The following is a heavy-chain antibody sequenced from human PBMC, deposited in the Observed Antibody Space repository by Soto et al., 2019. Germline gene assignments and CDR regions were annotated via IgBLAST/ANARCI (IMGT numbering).Heavy chain of an antibody. Sequence: EVQLLESGGDLVQTGGSLRLSCAPSGFTFSKYAMTWVRQAPGKGLEWVSGISGSGTSTYYADSVKGRFTVSRDNSKNTMYLQTNRLSSEDTALYYLARLTAPRLVRGSMTFDIWGQGTMVTVCS. CDR2: ISGSGTST. D-gene: IGHD3-10*01. V-gene: IGHV3-23*01. CDR3: ARLTAPRLVRGSMTFDI. J-gene: IGHJ3*02. CDR1: GFTFSKYA.